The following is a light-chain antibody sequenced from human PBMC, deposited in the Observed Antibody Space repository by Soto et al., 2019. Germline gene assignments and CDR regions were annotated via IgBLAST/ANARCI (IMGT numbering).Light chain of an antibody. J-gene: IGLJ2*01. CDR3: AAWDDRLSGLV. V-gene: IGLV1-40*01. CDR2: GNS. Sequence: QSVLTQPPSVSGAPGQRVTISCAGSSSHIGATYDIHWYQQLPGAAPRLLIYGNSNRPSGVPDRFAGSKSGTSASLAISGLRSEDEADYYCAAWDDRLSGLVFGRGTKLTVL. CDR1: SSHIGATYD.